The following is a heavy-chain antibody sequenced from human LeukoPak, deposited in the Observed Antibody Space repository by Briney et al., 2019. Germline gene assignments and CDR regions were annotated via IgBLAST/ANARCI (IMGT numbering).Heavy chain of an antibody. Sequence: SETLSLTCTVSGGSISSYYWSWIRQPPGKGLEWIGYIYYSGSTNYNPSLKSRVTISVDTSKNQFSLKLSSVTAADTAVYYCATTGDYYYYGMDVWGQGTTVTVSS. D-gene: IGHD3-10*01. J-gene: IGHJ6*02. V-gene: IGHV4-59*01. CDR2: IYYSGST. CDR3: ATTGDYYYYGMDV. CDR1: GGSISSYY.